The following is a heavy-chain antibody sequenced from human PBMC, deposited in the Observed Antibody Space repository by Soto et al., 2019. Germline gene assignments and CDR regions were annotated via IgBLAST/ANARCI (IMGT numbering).Heavy chain of an antibody. Sequence: QMQLVQSGPEVKKPGTSVKVSCKASGLTFTSSAMQWVRQARGQRLEWIGWIVVGSGNTNYAQTFQERVTITRDMSTSTAYMELSSLRSEDTAVYYCAALLMRSGSYYYYMDVWGKGTTVTVSS. V-gene: IGHV1-58*02. CDR1: GLTFTSSA. D-gene: IGHD3-10*01. CDR3: AALLMRSGSYYYYMDV. CDR2: IVVGSGNT. J-gene: IGHJ6*03.